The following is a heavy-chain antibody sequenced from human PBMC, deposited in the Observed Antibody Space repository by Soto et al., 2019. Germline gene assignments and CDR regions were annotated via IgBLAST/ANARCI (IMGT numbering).Heavy chain of an antibody. J-gene: IGHJ6*02. CDR3: ATGNTVTTDYYYYGMYV. CDR2: FDPEDGET. V-gene: IGHV1-24*01. CDR1: GYTLTELS. D-gene: IGHD4-17*01. Sequence: SVKGSCKVSGYTLTELSMPWVRQAPGKGLEWMGGFDPEDGETIYAQKFQGRVTMTEDTSTDTAYMELSSLRSEDTAVYYCATGNTVTTDYYYYGMYVWGQGTTVTVSS.